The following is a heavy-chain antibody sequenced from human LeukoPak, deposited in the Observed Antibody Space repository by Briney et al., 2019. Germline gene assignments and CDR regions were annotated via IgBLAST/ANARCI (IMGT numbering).Heavy chain of an antibody. D-gene: IGHD6-13*01. J-gene: IGHJ5*02. CDR2: ISSYNGNT. CDR3: ARGSSSWTEGGWFDP. V-gene: IGHV1-18*01. CDR1: GYTFTSYG. Sequence: ASVKVSCKASGYTFTSYGISWVRQAPGQGLEWMGWISSYNGNTNYAQNLQGRVTMTTDTSTSTAYMELRSLRSEDTAVYYCARGSSSWTEGGWFDPWGQGTLVTVSS.